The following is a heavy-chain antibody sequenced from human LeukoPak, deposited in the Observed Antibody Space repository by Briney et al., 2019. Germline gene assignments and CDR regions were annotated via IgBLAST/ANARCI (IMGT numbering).Heavy chain of an antibody. CDR1: GYTFTGYY. Sequence: ASVKVSCKASGYTFTGYYMHWVRQAPGQGLEWMGWINPNSGGTNYAQKFQGRVTMTRDTSISTAYMELSRLRSDDTAVYYCARDTHTVTTDYYYYYYMDVWGKGTTVTVYS. CDR2: INPNSGGT. J-gene: IGHJ6*03. V-gene: IGHV1-2*02. D-gene: IGHD4-17*01. CDR3: ARDTHTVTTDYYYYYYMDV.